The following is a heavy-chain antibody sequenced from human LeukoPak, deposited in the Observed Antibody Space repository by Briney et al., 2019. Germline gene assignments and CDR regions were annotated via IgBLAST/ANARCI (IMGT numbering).Heavy chain of an antibody. Sequence: ASVKVSCKASGYTFISYFMNWVRQAPGQGLEWMGIINPSGGRTNYAQKFEGRVIVTRDTSTSRVYMELYSLRSEDTAVYYCARGGRDYGDFLAGHWGQGTPVTVSS. J-gene: IGHJ4*02. CDR1: GYTFISYF. V-gene: IGHV1-46*01. D-gene: IGHD4-17*01. CDR3: ARGGRDYGDFLAGH. CDR2: INPSGGRT.